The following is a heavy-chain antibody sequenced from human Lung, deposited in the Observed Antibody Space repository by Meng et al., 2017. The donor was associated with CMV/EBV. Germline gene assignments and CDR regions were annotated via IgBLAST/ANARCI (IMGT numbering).Heavy chain of an antibody. J-gene: IGHJ4*02. CDR2: ISVYNGDT. D-gene: IGHD1-26*01. V-gene: IGHV1-18*01. Sequence: ASXXVSCKASGYSFSRSGFNWVRQAPGQGLEWMGWISVYNGDTKYAQKLQGRVTMTTDTSTNTGYMELRSLRSDDTAVYYCAGVGGEYYFEKWGQGTLVTVSS. CDR3: AGVGGEYYFEK. CDR1: GYSFSRSG.